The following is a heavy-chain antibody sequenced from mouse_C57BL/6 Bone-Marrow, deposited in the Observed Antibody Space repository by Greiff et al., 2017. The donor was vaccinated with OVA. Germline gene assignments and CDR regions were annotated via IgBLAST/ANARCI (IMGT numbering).Heavy chain of an antibody. Sequence: VQLQQSGAELVRPGASVKLSCKASGYTFTDYYINWVKQRPGQGLEWIARIYPGRGHTYYNEKFKGKATLTAAKSSSTAYMQVSSLSSEDSAVYFGARSSIGLWCFDVWGTGTTVTVSS. CDR2: IYPGRGHT. D-gene: IGHD2-10*02. V-gene: IGHV1-76*01. CDR1: GYTFTDYY. CDR3: ARSSIGLWCFDV. J-gene: IGHJ1*03.